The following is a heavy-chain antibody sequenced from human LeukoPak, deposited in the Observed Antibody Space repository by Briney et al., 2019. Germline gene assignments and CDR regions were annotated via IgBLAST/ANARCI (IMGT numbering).Heavy chain of an antibody. CDR1: GFTFSSYG. CDR2: IRYDGSNK. Sequence: GGSLRLSCAASGFTFSSYGMHWVRQAPGKGLEWVAFIRYDGSNKYYADSVKGRFTISRDNSKNTLYLQMNSLRAEDTAAYYCARGGSYYDILTGYYHWGQGTLVTVSS. V-gene: IGHV3-30*02. D-gene: IGHD3-9*01. J-gene: IGHJ4*02. CDR3: ARGGSYYDILTGYYH.